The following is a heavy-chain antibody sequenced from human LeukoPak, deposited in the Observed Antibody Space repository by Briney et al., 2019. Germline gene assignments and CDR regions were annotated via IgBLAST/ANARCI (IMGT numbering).Heavy chain of an antibody. J-gene: IGHJ4*02. D-gene: IGHD3-3*01. Sequence: SETLSLTCAVYGGSFSGYYWSWIRQPPGKGLEWIGEINHSGSTNYNPSLKSRVTISADTSKNQFSLKLSSVTAADTAVYYCARGGGSLEFDYWGQGTLVTVSS. CDR2: INHSGST. CDR3: ARGGGSLEFDY. CDR1: GGSFSGYY. V-gene: IGHV4-34*01.